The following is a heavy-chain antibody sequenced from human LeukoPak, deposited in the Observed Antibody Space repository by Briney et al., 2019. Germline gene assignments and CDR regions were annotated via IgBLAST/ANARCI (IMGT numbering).Heavy chain of an antibody. Sequence: ASVTVSCKTSGYTFTSYAMHWVRQAPGQRLEWMGWINAGNGNTKYSQKFQGRVTITRDTSASTAYMELSSLRSEDTAVYYCARGPGDYDSSGPYSPPFDYWGQGTLVTVSS. J-gene: IGHJ4*02. CDR2: INAGNGNT. CDR1: GYTFTSYA. V-gene: IGHV1-3*01. D-gene: IGHD3-22*01. CDR3: ARGPGDYDSSGPYSPPFDY.